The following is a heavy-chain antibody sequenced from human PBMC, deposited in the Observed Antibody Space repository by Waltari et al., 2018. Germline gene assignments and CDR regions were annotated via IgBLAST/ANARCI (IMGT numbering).Heavy chain of an antibody. J-gene: IGHJ6*03. D-gene: IGHD2-8*02. CDR2: IYHSGST. CDR3: ARSVVLGYYYYYYYMDV. V-gene: IGHV4-38-2*01. Sequence: QVQLQELGPGLVKPSETLSLTCAVSGYSISSGYYWGWIRQPPGKGLEWIGSIYHSGSTYYNPSLKSRVTISVDTSKNQFSLKLSSVTAADTAVYYCARSVVLGYYYYYYYMDVWGKGTTVTVSS. CDR1: GYSISSGYY.